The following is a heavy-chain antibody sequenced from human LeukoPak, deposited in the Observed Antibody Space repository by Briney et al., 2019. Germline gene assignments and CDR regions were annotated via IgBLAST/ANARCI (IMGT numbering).Heavy chain of an antibody. CDR2: IYYSGST. D-gene: IGHD2-15*01. CDR3: ARGGYCSGGSCSTYYYYYGTDV. J-gene: IGHJ6*02. CDR1: GGSISSYY. V-gene: IGHV4-59*01. Sequence: SETLSLTCTVSGGSISSYYWSWIRQPPGKGLEWIGYIYYSGSTNYNPSLKSRVTISVDTSKNQFSLKLSSVTAADTAVYYCARGGYCSGGSCSTYYYYYGTDVWGQGTTVTVTS.